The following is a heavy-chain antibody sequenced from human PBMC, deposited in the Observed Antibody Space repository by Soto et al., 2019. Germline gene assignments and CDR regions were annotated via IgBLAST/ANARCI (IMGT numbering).Heavy chain of an antibody. CDR2: INHSGST. V-gene: IGHV4-34*01. CDR1: GGSFSGYY. Sequence: SETLSLTCAVYGGSFSGYYWSWIRQPPGKGLEWIGEINHSGSTNYNPSLKSRVTISVDTSKNQFSLKLSSVTAADTAVYYCARGREGRDLGNEYSSSTGYFQHWGQGTLVTVSS. D-gene: IGHD6-6*01. J-gene: IGHJ1*01. CDR3: ARGREGRDLGNEYSSSTGYFQH.